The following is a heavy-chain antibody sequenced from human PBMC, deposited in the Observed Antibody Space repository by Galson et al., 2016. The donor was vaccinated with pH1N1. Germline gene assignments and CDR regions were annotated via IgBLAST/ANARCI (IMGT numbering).Heavy chain of an antibody. J-gene: IGHJ4*02. Sequence: PALVKPTQTLTLTCTFSGFSLSTSRMCVSWIRQPPGKALEWLALIDWDDDKYHNTSLKTRLTISKDTPKNQVVLTMTNVDPVDTATYYCARLLYGAYLGCFDYWGQGTLVTVSS. CDR1: GFSLSTSRMC. CDR3: ARLLYGAYLGCFDY. V-gene: IGHV2-70*01. CDR2: IDWDDDK. D-gene: IGHD4-17*01.